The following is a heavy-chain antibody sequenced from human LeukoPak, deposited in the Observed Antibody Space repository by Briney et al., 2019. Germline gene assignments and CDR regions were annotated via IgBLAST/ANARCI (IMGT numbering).Heavy chain of an antibody. J-gene: IGHJ6*03. CDR1: GFTFDDYG. CDR2: INWNGGST. D-gene: IGHD3-16*01. CDR3: ARFGVWGSPQYYYYYYIDV. Sequence: GGSLRLSCAASGFTFDDYGMSWVRQAPGKGLEWVSGINWNGGSTGYADSVKGRFTISRDNAKNSLYLQMNSLRAEDTALYHCARFGVWGSPQYYYYYYIDVWGKGTTVTVSS. V-gene: IGHV3-20*01.